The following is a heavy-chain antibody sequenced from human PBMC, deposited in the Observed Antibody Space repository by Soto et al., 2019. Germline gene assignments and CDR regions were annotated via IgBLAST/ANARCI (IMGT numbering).Heavy chain of an antibody. J-gene: IGHJ4*02. V-gene: IGHV1-46*01. CDR2: INPSGGST. D-gene: IGHD6-6*01. CDR3: ARDQTSTHLRSSSVDY. CDR1: GYTFTSYY. Sequence: ASVKVSCKASGYTFTSYYMHWVRQAPGQGLEWMGIINPSGGSTSYAQKFQGRVTMTRDTSTSTVYMELSSLRSEDTAVYYCARDQTSTHLRSSSVDYWGQGTLVTVSS.